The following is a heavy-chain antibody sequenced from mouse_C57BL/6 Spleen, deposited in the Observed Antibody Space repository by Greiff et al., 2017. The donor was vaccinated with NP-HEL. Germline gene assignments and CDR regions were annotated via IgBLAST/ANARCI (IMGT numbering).Heavy chain of an antibody. CDR1: GYTFTSYW. J-gene: IGHJ3*01. D-gene: IGHD1-1*02. CDR2: IDPSDSYT. CDR3: ARWWDGRFAY. V-gene: IGHV1-69*01. Sequence: QVQLQQPGAELVMPGASVKLSCKASGYTFTSYWMHWVKQRPGQGLEWIGEIDPSDSYTNYNQKFKGKSTLTVDKSSSTAYMQLSSLTSEDSAVYYCARWWDGRFAYWGQGTLVTVSA.